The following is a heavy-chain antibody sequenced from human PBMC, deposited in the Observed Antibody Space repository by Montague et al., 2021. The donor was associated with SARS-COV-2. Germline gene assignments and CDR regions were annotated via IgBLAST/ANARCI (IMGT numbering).Heavy chain of an antibody. CDR3: ARSSAPSITNCGVSNTYWYFDL. Sequence: TLSLTCTVSGGSISSGGYYWSWIRQHPGKGLEWIGYIYYSGSTYYNPSLKSRVTISVDTSKNQFSLKLSSATAADTAVYYCARSSAPSITNCGVSNTYWYFDLWGRGTLVTVSS. D-gene: IGHD3-3*01. V-gene: IGHV4-31*03. CDR1: GGSISSGGYY. CDR2: IYYSGST. J-gene: IGHJ2*01.